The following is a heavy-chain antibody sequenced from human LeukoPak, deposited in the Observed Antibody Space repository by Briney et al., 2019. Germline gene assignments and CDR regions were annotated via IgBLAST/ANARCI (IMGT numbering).Heavy chain of an antibody. CDR2: IKHDGSEK. CDR1: GLTFSSYW. D-gene: IGHD2-15*01. J-gene: IGHJ4*02. Sequence: PGGSLTHSCVPSGLTFSSYWMSWVRQAPGKGLEWVANIKHDGSEKYYVDSVKGRFTISRDNARNSLYLQMSSLRAEDTAVYYCAGPTYCSGGSCRIFDYWGQATLVTVSS. CDR3: AGPTYCSGGSCRIFDY. V-gene: IGHV3-7*05.